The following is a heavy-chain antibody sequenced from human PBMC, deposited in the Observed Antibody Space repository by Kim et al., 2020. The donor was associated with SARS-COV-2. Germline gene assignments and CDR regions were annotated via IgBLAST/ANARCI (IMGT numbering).Heavy chain of an antibody. D-gene: IGHD6-13*01. CDR3: ARSPSNPHIAAAELYYYGMDV. Sequence: ASVKVSCKASGYTFTSYYMHWVRQAPGQGLEWMGIINPSGGSTSYAQKFQGRVTMTRDTSTSTVYMELSSLRSEDTAVYYCARSPSNPHIAAAELYYYGMDVWGQGTTVTVSS. CDR2: INPSGGST. J-gene: IGHJ6*02. CDR1: GYTFTSYY. V-gene: IGHV1-46*01.